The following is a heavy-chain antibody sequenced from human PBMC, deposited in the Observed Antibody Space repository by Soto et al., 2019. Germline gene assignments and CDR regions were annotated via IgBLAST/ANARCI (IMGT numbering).Heavy chain of an antibody. Sequence: PGGSLRLSCAASGFTFSSYWMHWVRHAPGKGLVWDSRINSDGSSTSYADSVKGRFTISRDNAKNTLYLQMNSLRAEDTAVYYCAVAVVGPTAIGYWGQGTLVTVSS. CDR1: GFTFSSYW. CDR3: AVAVVGPTAIGY. V-gene: IGHV3-74*01. J-gene: IGHJ4*02. CDR2: INSDGSST. D-gene: IGHD6-19*01.